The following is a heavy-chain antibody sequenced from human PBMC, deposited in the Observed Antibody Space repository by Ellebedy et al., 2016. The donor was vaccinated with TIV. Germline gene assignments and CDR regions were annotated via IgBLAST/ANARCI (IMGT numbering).Heavy chain of an antibody. J-gene: IGHJ6*02. CDR3: ARGRTYYYGSGSYPKHGDYYYGMDV. Sequence: SETLSLTCAVYGGSFSGYYWSWIRQPPGKGLEWIGEINHSGSTNYNPSLKSRVTISVDTSKNQFSLKLSSVTAADTAVYYCARGRTYYYGSGSYPKHGDYYYGMDVWGQGTTVTVSS. V-gene: IGHV4-34*01. D-gene: IGHD3-10*01. CDR1: GGSFSGYY. CDR2: INHSGST.